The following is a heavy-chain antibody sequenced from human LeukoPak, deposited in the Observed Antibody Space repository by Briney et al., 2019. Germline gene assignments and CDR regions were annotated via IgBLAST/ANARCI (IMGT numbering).Heavy chain of an antibody. D-gene: IGHD5-18*01. Sequence: SETLSLTFTVSGGSISSYYWSWSRQPPGEGLEWIGNIYYSGSTNYNPSLKSRVTISVDTSKNQFSLKLSSVTAADTAVYYCARDGTGYSYGYYYYYGMDVWGQGTTVTVSS. CDR3: ARDGTGYSYGYYYYYGMDV. J-gene: IGHJ6*02. CDR1: GGSISSYY. CDR2: IYYSGST. V-gene: IGHV4-59*01.